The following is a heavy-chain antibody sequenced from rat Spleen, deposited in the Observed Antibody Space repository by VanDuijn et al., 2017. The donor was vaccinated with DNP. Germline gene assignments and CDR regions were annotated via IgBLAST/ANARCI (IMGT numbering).Heavy chain of an antibody. D-gene: IGHD1-6*01. V-gene: IGHV3-3*01. J-gene: IGHJ2*01. CDR3: TRGDILRSFDY. CDR2: INSAGSI. CDR1: GSTITSGYD. Sequence: EIQLQESGPGLVKPSQSLSLTCSVTGSTITSGYDWNWIRKFPGNKMEWMGYINSAGSIEYNPSLKGRISITSDTSKNQFFLQVNSVTTDDTATYYCTRGDILRSFDYWGQGVMVTVSS.